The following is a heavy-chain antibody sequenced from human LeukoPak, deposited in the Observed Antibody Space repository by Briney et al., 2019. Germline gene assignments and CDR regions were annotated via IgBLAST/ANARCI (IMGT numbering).Heavy chain of an antibody. D-gene: IGHD6-6*01. CDR3: AKGYSAARPRYYYYGMDV. J-gene: IGHJ6*02. V-gene: IGHV3-30*18. Sequence: PGRSLRLSCAASGFTFSSYGMHWVRQAPGKGLEWVAVISYDGSNKYYADSVKGRFTISRDNSKNTLYLQMNSLRAEDTAVYYCAKGYSAARPRYYYYGMDVWGQGTTVTVPS. CDR1: GFTFSSYG. CDR2: ISYDGSNK.